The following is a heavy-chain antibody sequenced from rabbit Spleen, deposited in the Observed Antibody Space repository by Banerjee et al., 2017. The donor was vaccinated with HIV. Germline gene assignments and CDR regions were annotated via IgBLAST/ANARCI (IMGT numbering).Heavy chain of an antibody. CDR3: ARFYAGYGDFGYAAM. J-gene: IGHJ4*01. CDR1: GFSFSSSYY. CDR2: IYSGSSGFVGAT. D-gene: IGHD2-1*01. V-gene: IGHV1S45*01. Sequence: QEQLEESGGGLVQPEGSLTLACTASGFSFSSSYYICWVRQAPGKGLEWIACIYSGSSGFVGATYYASWAISRFTISKTSSTAVALQMTSLTAADTATYFCARFYAGYGDFGYAAMLGQGTLVTVS.